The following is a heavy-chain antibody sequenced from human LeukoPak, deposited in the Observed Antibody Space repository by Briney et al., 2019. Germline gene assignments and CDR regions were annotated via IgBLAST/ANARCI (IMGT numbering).Heavy chain of an antibody. Sequence: SETLSLICTVSGGSISSYDWSWIRQPPGKGLEWIGYIYYSGSTKYNSSLKSRVTISPDTSKNQFSLKLSSVTAADTAVYYCARLSSGYYWDSWGQGTLVTVSS. CDR2: IYYSGST. V-gene: IGHV4-59*08. J-gene: IGHJ4*02. CDR3: ARLSSGYYWDS. D-gene: IGHD3-22*01. CDR1: GGSISSYD.